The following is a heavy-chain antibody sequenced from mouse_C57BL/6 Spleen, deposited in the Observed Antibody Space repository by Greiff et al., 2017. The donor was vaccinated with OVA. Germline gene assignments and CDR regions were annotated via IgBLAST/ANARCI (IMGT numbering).Heavy chain of an antibody. CDR2: IYPGSGNT. J-gene: IGHJ1*03. CDR1: GYTFTDYY. V-gene: IGHV1-84*01. CDR3: ARGGTSWDPWRAYWYFDV. Sequence: QVQLQQSGPELVKPGASVKISCKASGYTFTDYYINWVKQRPGQGLEWIGWIYPGSGNTKYNEKFKGKATLTVDTSSSTAYMQLSSLTSEDSAVYFCARGGTSWDPWRAYWYFDVWGTGTTVTVSS. D-gene: IGHD4-1*01.